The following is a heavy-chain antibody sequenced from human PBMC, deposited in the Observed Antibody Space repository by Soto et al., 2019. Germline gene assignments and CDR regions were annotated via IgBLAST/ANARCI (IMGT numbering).Heavy chain of an antibody. V-gene: IGHV3-23*01. Sequence: GRFLKLCWGASGFNFRSQSTGLVPHGPRKGLELVSVIAGNGGNIHYGDFVKGRFTISRDNSKNTLYLQMNSLRVEDTAVYNCATQDLRGSTGTTWGPGTLVSGSS. D-gene: IGHD1-1*01. CDR1: GFNFRSQS. CDR2: IAGNGGNI. CDR3: ATQDLRGSTGTT. J-gene: IGHJ4*02.